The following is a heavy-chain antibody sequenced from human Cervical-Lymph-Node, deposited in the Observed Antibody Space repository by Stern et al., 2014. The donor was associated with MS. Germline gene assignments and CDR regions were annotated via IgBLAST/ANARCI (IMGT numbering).Heavy chain of an antibody. CDR1: GFTFSADF. D-gene: IGHD2-2*01. Sequence: VQLVESGGGLVKPGGSLRLSCAASGFTFSADFMTWIRPAPGKGLEWVSYISSSGSTVHYADSVKGRFTISRDNANNSLSLQMNSLRAEDTAVYYCASEKCTSASCYLSWGQGALVTVSS. CDR2: ISSSGSTV. CDR3: ASEKCTSASCYLS. J-gene: IGHJ4*02. V-gene: IGHV3-11*01.